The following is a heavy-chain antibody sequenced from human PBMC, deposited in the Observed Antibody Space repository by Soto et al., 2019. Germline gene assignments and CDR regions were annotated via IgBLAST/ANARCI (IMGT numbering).Heavy chain of an antibody. CDR3: ARGGHRAWELPDY. CDR1: GGTFSSYA. J-gene: IGHJ4*02. V-gene: IGHV1-69*13. D-gene: IGHD1-26*01. Sequence: SVKVSCKASGGTFSSYAISWVLQAPGQGLEWMGGIIPIFGTANYAQKFQGRVTITADESTSTAYMELSSLRAEDTAVYYCARGGHRAWELPDYWGQGTQVTAPQ. CDR2: IIPIFGTA.